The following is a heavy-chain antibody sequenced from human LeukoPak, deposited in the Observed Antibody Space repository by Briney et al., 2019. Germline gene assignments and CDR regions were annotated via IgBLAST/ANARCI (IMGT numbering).Heavy chain of an antibody. Sequence: PGGSLRLSCAASGFTFSSYAMHWVRQATGKGLEWVAVISYDGSNKYYADSVKGRFTISRDNSKNTLYLQMNSLRAEDTAVYYCARMRAVAGFDYWGQGTLVTVSS. D-gene: IGHD6-19*01. J-gene: IGHJ4*02. CDR3: ARMRAVAGFDY. CDR2: ISYDGSNK. CDR1: GFTFSSYA. V-gene: IGHV3-30*04.